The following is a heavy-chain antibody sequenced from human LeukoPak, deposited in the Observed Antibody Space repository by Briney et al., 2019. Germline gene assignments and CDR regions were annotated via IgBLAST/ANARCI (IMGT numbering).Heavy chain of an antibody. CDR2: LSASGHST. CDR3: AKDLVTSVVALDNDPFDI. J-gene: IGHJ3*02. V-gene: IGHV3-23*01. CDR1: AFTFRNYA. D-gene: IGHD3-22*01. Sequence: PGGSLRLSCAASAFTFRNYAMAWVRQAPGKGLEWVSGLSASGHSTFYADSVKGRFIISRDNSKNILFLQMTSLRAEDTAVYYCAKDLVTSVVALDNDPFDIWGQGTMVTVSS.